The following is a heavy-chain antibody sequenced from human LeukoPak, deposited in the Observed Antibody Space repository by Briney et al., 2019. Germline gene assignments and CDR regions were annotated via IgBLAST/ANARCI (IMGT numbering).Heavy chain of an antibody. CDR1: GGSISSSSYY. CDR2: IYYSGST. CDR3: ARAHYDSSGSDFPPWWFDP. Sequence: PSETLSLTCTVSGGSISSSSYYWGWIRQPPGKGLEWIGSIYYSGSTYYNPSLKSRVTISVDTSKNQFSLKLSSVTAADTAVYYCARAHYDSSGSDFPPWWFDPWGQGTLVTVSS. D-gene: IGHD3-22*01. V-gene: IGHV4-39*01. J-gene: IGHJ5*02.